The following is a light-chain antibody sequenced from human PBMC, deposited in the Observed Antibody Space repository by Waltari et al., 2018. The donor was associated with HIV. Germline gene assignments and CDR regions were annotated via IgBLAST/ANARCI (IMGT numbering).Light chain of an antibody. Sequence: QSALPQPASVSGSPGQSITLSCTGTSSDVGGYNYVSWYQPHPGNAPNLIIYEVTNRPSGVSNRFSGSKSGNTASLTISGLQAEDEADYYCSSYTSSSVVFGGGTKLTVL. J-gene: IGLJ2*01. CDR1: SSDVGGYNY. CDR2: EVT. CDR3: SSYTSSSVV. V-gene: IGLV2-14*01.